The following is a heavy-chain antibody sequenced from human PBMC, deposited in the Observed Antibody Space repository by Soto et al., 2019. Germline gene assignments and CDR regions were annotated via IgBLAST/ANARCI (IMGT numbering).Heavy chain of an antibody. CDR3: ARLRPHGDFVTYGMDV. D-gene: IGHD4-17*01. CDR2: IYPGDSDT. Sequence: PGESLKISCKGSGYSFSNFWIGWVRQMPGKGLEWMGIIYPGDSDTRYSPFFQGQVIISADKSINTAYLQWSSLKASDTAMYYCARLRPHGDFVTYGMDVWGQGTTVTVSS. CDR1: GYSFSNFW. V-gene: IGHV5-51*01. J-gene: IGHJ6*02.